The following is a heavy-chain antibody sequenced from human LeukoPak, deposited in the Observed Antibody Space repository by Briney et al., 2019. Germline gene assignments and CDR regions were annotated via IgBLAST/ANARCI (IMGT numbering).Heavy chain of an antibody. J-gene: IGHJ1*01. CDR1: GYTFSDYY. D-gene: IGHD3-3*01. CDR3: ARGLNRITILGVAPEYFQH. Sequence: ASVKVSCKASGYTFSDYYMHWVRQAPGQGLEWMGWINPNTGGTNYAQRFQGRVTMTRDTSISTAYMELSRLRSDDTAVYYCARGLNRITILGVAPEYFQHWGQGTLVPVSS. V-gene: IGHV1-2*02. CDR2: INPNTGGT.